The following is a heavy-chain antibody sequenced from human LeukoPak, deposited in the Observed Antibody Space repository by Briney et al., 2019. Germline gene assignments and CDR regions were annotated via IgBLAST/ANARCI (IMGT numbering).Heavy chain of an antibody. CDR1: GFTFNDYY. CDR2: INMGGTNT. Sequence: PGGSLRLSCAASGFTFNDYYMSWIRQATGKGLEWLSYINMGGTNTHYADSVKGRFTTSRDNAKKSLYLEMNNLRAEDTAVYYCATDGAGFDTWGQGVLVTISS. V-gene: IGHV3-11*01. J-gene: IGHJ5*02. CDR3: ATDGAGFDT.